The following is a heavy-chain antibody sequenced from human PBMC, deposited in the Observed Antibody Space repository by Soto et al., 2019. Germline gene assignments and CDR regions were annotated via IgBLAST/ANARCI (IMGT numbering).Heavy chain of an antibody. CDR3: ASGHDYGGNPRPYYFDY. J-gene: IGHJ4*02. Sequence: QVQLVESGGGLVKPGGSLRLSCAASGFTFSDYYMSWIRQAPGKGLEWVSYISSSSSYTNYADSVKGRFTISRDNAKNSLYLQMNSLRAEDTAVYYCASGHDYGGNPRPYYFDYWGQGTLVTVSS. V-gene: IGHV3-11*06. D-gene: IGHD4-17*01. CDR1: GFTFSDYY. CDR2: ISSSSSYT.